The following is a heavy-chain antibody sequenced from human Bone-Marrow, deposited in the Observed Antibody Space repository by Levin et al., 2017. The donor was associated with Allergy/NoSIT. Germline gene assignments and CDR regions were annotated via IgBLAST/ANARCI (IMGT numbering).Heavy chain of an antibody. D-gene: IGHD2-15*01. Sequence: PSETLSLTCTVSGGSISSSSYYWGWIRQPPGKGLEWIGSIYYSGSTYYNPSLKSRVTISVDTSKNQFSLKLSSVTAADTAVYYCARHPVVAALYYFDYWGQGTLVTVSS. CDR3: ARHPVVAALYYFDY. V-gene: IGHV4-39*01. CDR2: IYYSGST. J-gene: IGHJ4*02. CDR1: GGSISSSSYY.